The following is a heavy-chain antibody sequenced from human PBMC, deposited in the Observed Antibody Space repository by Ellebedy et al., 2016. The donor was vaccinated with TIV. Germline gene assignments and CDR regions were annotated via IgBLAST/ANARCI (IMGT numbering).Heavy chain of an antibody. D-gene: IGHD6-19*01. J-gene: IGHJ4*02. CDR1: RASMSGYF. V-gene: IGHV4-59*08. CDR3: ARHPLEWLVGPTYFDY. CDR2: IYDSGSA. Sequence: MPSETLSLTCTVSRASMSGYFWSWIRLAQGIGLEWIGDIYDSGSANYNPSLEGRVTMSVDTSKNQFSLRMNSVTSADTAVYYCARHPLEWLVGPTYFDYWGPGTLITVSS.